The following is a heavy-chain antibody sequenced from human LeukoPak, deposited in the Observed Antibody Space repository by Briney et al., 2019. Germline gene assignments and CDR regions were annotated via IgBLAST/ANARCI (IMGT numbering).Heavy chain of an antibody. CDR1: GYTFTSYD. D-gene: IGHD3-10*01. CDR2: MNPNSGNT. V-gene: IGHV1-8*01. Sequence: ASVKVSCKASGYTFTSYDINWVRQATGQGLEWMGWMNPNSGNTGYAQKFQGRVTMTRNTSISTAYMELSRLRSDDTAVYYCARALGVRGVIKGNWFDPWGQGTLVTVSS. CDR3: ARALGVRGVIKGNWFDP. J-gene: IGHJ5*02.